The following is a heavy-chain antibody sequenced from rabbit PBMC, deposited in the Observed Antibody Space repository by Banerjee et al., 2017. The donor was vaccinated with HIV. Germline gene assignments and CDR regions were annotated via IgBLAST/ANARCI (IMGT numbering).Heavy chain of an antibody. V-gene: IGHV1S40*01. CDR2: IYAGSSGST. CDR1: GFSFSSSYW. D-gene: IGHD6-1*01. J-gene: IGHJ4*01. CDR3: ARDSKTYGYAGYAYATANL. Sequence: QSLEESGGDLVKPGASLTLTCTASGFSFSSSYWICWVRQAPGKGLEWIACIYAGSSGSTYYASWAKGRFTISKTSSTTVTLQMTSLTAADTATYFCARDSKTYGYAGYAYATANLWGQGTLVTVS.